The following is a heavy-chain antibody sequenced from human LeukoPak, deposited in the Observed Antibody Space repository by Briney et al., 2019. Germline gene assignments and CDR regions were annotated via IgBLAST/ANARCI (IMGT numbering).Heavy chain of an antibody. CDR3: ARVGRYGSGSCLDY. V-gene: IGHV3-53*01. J-gene: IGHJ4*02. CDR1: GFTVSSNY. D-gene: IGHD3-10*01. CDR2: IYSGGST. Sequence: GGSLRLSCAASGFTVSSNYMSWVRQAPGKGLEWVSVIYSGGSTYYADSVKGRFTISRDNSKNTLYLQMNSLRAEDTAVYYCARVGRYGSGSCLDYWGQGALVTISS.